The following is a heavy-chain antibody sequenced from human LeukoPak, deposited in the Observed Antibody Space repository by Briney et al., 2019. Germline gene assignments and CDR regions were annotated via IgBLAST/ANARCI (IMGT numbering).Heavy chain of an antibody. Sequence: SETLSLTCAVSGYSISSGYYWGWIRQPPGKGLEWIGSIYHSGSTYYNPSLKSRVTISVDTSKNQFSLKLSSVTAADTAVYYCARHPGPFLEWLFFGYWGQGTLVTVSS. CDR2: IYHSGST. CDR1: GYSISSGYY. V-gene: IGHV4-38-2*01. CDR3: ARHPGPFLEWLFFGY. J-gene: IGHJ4*02. D-gene: IGHD3-3*01.